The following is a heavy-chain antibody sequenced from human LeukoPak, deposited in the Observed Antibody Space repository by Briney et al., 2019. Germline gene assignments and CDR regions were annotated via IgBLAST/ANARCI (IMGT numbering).Heavy chain of an antibody. D-gene: IGHD2-2*01. CDR1: GGSISSSSYY. Sequence: SETLSLTCTVSGGSISSSSYYWGWIHQPPGKGLEWIGSIYYSGSTYYNPSLKSRVTISVDTSKNQFSLKLSSVTAADTAVYYCARRRSSTSPDYWGQGTLVTVSS. J-gene: IGHJ4*02. CDR2: IYYSGST. CDR3: ARRRSSTSPDY. V-gene: IGHV4-39*01.